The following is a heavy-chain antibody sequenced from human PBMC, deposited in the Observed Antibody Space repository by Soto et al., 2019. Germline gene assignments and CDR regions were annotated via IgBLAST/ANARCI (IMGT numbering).Heavy chain of an antibody. Sequence: PGGSLRLSCAASGFTFSSYWMSWVRQAPGKGLEWVANIKQDGSEKYYVDSVKGRFTISRDNAKNSLYLQMNSLRAEDTAVYYCARAHIVLVPAPFDPWGQGTLVTASS. CDR3: ARAHIVLVPAPFDP. CDR1: GFTFSSYW. J-gene: IGHJ5*02. CDR2: IKQDGSEK. D-gene: IGHD2-2*01. V-gene: IGHV3-7*01.